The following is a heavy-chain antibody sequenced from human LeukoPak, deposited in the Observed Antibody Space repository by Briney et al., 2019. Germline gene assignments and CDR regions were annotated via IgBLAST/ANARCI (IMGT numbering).Heavy chain of an antibody. CDR2: ISAYNGNT. Sequence: ASVKVSCXASGYTFTSYGISWVRRAPGQGLEWMGWISAYNGNTNYAQKLQGRVTMTTDTSTSTAYMELRSLRSDDTAVYYCARADTATGWFDPWGQGTLVTVSS. CDR1: GYTFTSYG. V-gene: IGHV1-18*01. CDR3: ARADTATGWFDP. D-gene: IGHD5-18*01. J-gene: IGHJ5*02.